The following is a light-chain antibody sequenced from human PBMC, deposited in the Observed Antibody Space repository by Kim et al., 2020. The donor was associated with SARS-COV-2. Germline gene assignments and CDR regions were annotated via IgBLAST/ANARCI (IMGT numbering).Light chain of an antibody. CDR3: QAWDSSTEV. CDR1: KLGDKD. Sequence: SVSPGQTASITWAGDKLGDKDACWYQKKPGQSPVLVIYQDSKRPSGSPERFSGSNAGNTATLTISGTQAMDEADYYCQAWDSSTEVFGTGTKVTVL. V-gene: IGLV3-1*01. J-gene: IGLJ1*01. CDR2: QDS.